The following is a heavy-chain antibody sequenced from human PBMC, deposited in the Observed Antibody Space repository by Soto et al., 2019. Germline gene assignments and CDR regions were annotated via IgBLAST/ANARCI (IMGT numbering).Heavy chain of an antibody. Sequence: QVQLVQSGAEVKKPGSSVKVSCKASGGTFSSYAISWVRQAPGQGLEWMGGIIPIFGTANYAQKFQGRVTITADESTRTAYRELSRLRSEDTAVYYCAREGGSGNYRYYAMDVWGQGTTVTVSS. CDR2: IIPIFGTA. D-gene: IGHD3-10*01. CDR3: AREGGSGNYRYYAMDV. V-gene: IGHV1-69*12. J-gene: IGHJ6*02. CDR1: GGTFSSYA.